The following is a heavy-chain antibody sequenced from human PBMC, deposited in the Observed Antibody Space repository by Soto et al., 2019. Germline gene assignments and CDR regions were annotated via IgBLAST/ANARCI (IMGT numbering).Heavy chain of an antibody. D-gene: IGHD2-15*01. CDR1: GFTFDDYT. Sequence: GGSLRLSCAASGFTFDDYTMHWVRQAPGKGLEWVSLISWDGVSTYYADSVKGRFTISRDNSKNSLYLQMNSLRTEDTALYYCAKGDCSGGSCHYYYGMDVWGQGTMVTVSS. CDR2: ISWDGVST. CDR3: AKGDCSGGSCHYYYGMDV. J-gene: IGHJ6*02. V-gene: IGHV3-43*01.